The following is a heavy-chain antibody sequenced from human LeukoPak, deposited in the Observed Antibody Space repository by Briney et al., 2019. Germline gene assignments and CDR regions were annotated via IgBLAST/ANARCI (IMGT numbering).Heavy chain of an antibody. CDR1: GGSFSGYY. Sequence: SETLSLTCAVYGGSFSGYYWSWIRQPPGKGLEWIGEINHSGSTNYNSSLKSRVTISVDTSKNQFSLKLSSVTAADTAVYYGVAAADSYYFDYWGQGTLVTVSS. V-gene: IGHV4-34*01. J-gene: IGHJ4*02. CDR3: VAAADSYYFDY. D-gene: IGHD6-13*01. CDR2: INHSGST.